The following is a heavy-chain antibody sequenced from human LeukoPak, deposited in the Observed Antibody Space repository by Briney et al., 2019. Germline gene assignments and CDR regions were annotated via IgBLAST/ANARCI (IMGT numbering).Heavy chain of an antibody. CDR1: GYTFTSYG. CDR3: VRDYIVLGYYSGGRCYFNWFDP. CDR2: ISAYNGNT. Sequence: ASVKVSCKASGYTFTSYGISWVRQAPGQGLEWMGWISAYNGNTNYAQNLQGRVTMTTDTSTSTAYMELRSLRSDDTAVYYCVRDYIVLGYYSGGRCYFNWFDPWGQGTLVTVSS. D-gene: IGHD2-15*01. J-gene: IGHJ5*02. V-gene: IGHV1-18*01.